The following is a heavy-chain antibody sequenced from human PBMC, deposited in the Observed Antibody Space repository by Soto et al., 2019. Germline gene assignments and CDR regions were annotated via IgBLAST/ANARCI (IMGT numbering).Heavy chain of an antibody. V-gene: IGHV4-34*01. CDR3: ARGTPDWYSSSWSHPLYGMDV. CDR2: INHSGST. Sequence: PSETLSLTCAVYGGSFSGYYWSWIRQPPGKGLEWIGEINHSGSTNYNPSLKSRVTISVDTSKNQFSLKLSSVTAADTAVYYCARGTPDWYSSSWSHPLYGMDVWGQGTTVT. CDR1: GGSFSGYY. D-gene: IGHD6-13*01. J-gene: IGHJ6*02.